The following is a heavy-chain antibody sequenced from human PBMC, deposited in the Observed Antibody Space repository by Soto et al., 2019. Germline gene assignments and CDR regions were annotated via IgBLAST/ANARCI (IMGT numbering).Heavy chain of an antibody. Sequence: QIQLVQSGGEVKKPGASVKVSCKSSGYKFISHSITWVRQAPGQGLEWMGRSSAYNGNTKYAQKLQGRVTMNTHTSTNTAYMELSSLRSDDTAVYYCARGAFCGGAPGCRDMDVWGQGTTVTVSS. CDR1: GYKFISHS. J-gene: IGHJ6*02. CDR2: SSAYNGNT. V-gene: IGHV1-18*01. D-gene: IGHD2-21*01. CDR3: ARGAFCGGAPGCRDMDV.